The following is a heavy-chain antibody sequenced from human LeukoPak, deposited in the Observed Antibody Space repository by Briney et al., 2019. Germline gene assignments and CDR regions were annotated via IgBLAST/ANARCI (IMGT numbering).Heavy chain of an antibody. CDR2: IYHSGST. V-gene: IGHV4-4*02. CDR3: ARTSRDYYYYYYMDV. J-gene: IGHJ6*03. CDR1: GGSISSYY. Sequence: PSETLSLTCTVSGGSISSYYWSWVRQPPGKGLEWIGEIYHSGSTNYNPSLKSRVTISVDKSKNQFSLKLSSVTAADTAVYYCARTSRDYYYYYYMDVWGKGTTVTVSS.